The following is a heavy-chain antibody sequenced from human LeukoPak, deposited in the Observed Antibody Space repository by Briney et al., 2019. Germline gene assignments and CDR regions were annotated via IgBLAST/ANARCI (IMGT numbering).Heavy chain of an antibody. CDR1: GGSISNYY. CDR3: ARHIIVGATDHYNYGMDV. Sequence: PSETLSLTCTVSGGSISNYYWSWIRQPPGKGLEWIGYIYYSGSTNYNPSLKRRVTISVDKSKNQFSLKLSSVTAADTAVYYCARHIIVGATDHYNYGMDVWGQGTTVTVSS. D-gene: IGHD1-26*01. CDR2: IYYSGST. J-gene: IGHJ6*02. V-gene: IGHV4-59*08.